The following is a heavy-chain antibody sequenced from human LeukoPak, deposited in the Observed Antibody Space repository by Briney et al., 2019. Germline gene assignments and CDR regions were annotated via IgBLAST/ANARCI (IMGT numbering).Heavy chain of an antibody. J-gene: IGHJ2*01. D-gene: IGHD3-22*01. Sequence: PSETLSLTCAVSGGSISSSNWWSWVRQPPGKGLEWIGEIYHSGSTNYSPSLKSRVTISVDKSKNQFSLKLSSVTAADTAVYYCARGVIVVVTSNWYFDLWGRGTLVTVSS. CDR2: IYHSGST. V-gene: IGHV4-4*02. CDR1: GGSISSSNW. CDR3: ARGVIVVVTSNWYFDL.